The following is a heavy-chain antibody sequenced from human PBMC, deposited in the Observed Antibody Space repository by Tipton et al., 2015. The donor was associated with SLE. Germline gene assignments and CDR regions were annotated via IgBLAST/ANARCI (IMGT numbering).Heavy chain of an antibody. Sequence: SLRLSCAASGFTFSSYAMSWVRQAPGKGLEWVSAISGSGGSTYYADSVKGRFTISRDNSKNTLYLQMNSLRAEDTAVYYCAKDPTIFGVPTPHFDYWGQGTLVTVSS. V-gene: IGHV3-23*01. CDR2: ISGSGGST. J-gene: IGHJ4*02. CDR3: AKDPTIFGVPTPHFDY. D-gene: IGHD3-3*01. CDR1: GFTFSSYA.